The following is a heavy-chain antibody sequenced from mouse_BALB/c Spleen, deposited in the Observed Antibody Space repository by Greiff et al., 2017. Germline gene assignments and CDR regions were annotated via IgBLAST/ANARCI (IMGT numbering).Heavy chain of an antibody. D-gene: IGHD1-2*01. V-gene: IGHV1-87*01. CDR3: ASPHYYGYDY. CDR1: GYTFTSYW. Sequence: QVQLKQSGAELARPGASVKLSCKASGYTFTSYWMQWVKQRPGQGLEWIGAIYPGDGDTRYTQKFKGKATLTADKSSSTAYMQLSSLASEDSAVYYCASPHYYGYDYWGQGTTLTVSS. CDR2: IYPGDGDT. J-gene: IGHJ2*01.